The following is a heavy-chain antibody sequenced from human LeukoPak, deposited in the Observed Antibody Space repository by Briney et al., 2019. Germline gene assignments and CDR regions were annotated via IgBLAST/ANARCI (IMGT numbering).Heavy chain of an antibody. V-gene: IGHV4-34*01. D-gene: IGHD3-10*01. CDR3: ARGDGYGSGSHPAY. CDR2: IYHSGST. CDR1: GGSFSGYY. Sequence: SETLSLTCAVYGGSFSGYYWSWVRQPPGKGLEWIGEIYHSGSTNYNPSLKSRVTISVDTSKNQFSLKLSSVTAADTAVYYCARGDGYGSGSHPAYWGQGTLVTVSS. J-gene: IGHJ4*02.